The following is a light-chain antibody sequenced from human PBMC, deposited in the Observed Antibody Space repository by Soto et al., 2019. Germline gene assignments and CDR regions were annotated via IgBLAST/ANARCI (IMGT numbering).Light chain of an antibody. CDR2: EVT. CDR1: SSDVGGYDY. Sequence: QSALTQPASVSGSPGQSITLSCTGTSSDVGGYDYVSWYQQHPGKAPKFMIYEVTNRPSGVSHRFSGSKSGNTASLTISGLQAEDEADYYCSSYTTTSTYVFGTGTKVTVL. V-gene: IGLV2-14*01. CDR3: SSYTTTSTYV. J-gene: IGLJ1*01.